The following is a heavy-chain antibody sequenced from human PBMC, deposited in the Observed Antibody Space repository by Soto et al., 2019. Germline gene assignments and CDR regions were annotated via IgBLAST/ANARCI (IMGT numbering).Heavy chain of an antibody. J-gene: IGHJ6*02. Sequence: QVQLVQSGAEAKKPGSSVKVSCKASGGTFSSYAISWVRQAPGQGLELMGGIIPIIGTANYAQKFQGRVTITADESTSTAYMEMSSLRSEDTAVYYCAGGAVTTSHSYDGMDVWGQGTTVTFSS. V-gene: IGHV1-69*01. CDR3: AGGAVTTSHSYDGMDV. CDR1: GGTFSSYA. CDR2: IIPIIGTA. D-gene: IGHD4-17*01.